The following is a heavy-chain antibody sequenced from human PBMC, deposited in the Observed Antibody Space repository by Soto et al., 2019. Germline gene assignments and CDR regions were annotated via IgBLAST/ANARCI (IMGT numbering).Heavy chain of an antibody. V-gene: IGHV3-21*01. CDR3: ARDFAIFGVVIIIRDDAFDI. Sequence: EGSLRLSCAASGFTFSSYSMNWVRQAPGKGLEWVSSISSSSSYIYYADSVKGRFTISRDNAKNSLYRQMNSLRDEDTAVYYCARDFAIFGVVIIIRDDAFDIWGQGTMVTVSS. D-gene: IGHD3-3*01. J-gene: IGHJ3*02. CDR1: GFTFSSYS. CDR2: ISSSSSYI.